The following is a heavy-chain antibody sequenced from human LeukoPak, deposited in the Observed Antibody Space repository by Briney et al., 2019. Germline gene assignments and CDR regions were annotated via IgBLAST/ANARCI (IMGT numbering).Heavy chain of an antibody. Sequence: SETLSLTCTVSGGSISSSSYYWGWIRQPPGKGLEWIGRIYYSGSTYYNPSLKSRVTISVDTSKNQFSLKLSSVTAADTAVYYCARHKHYYDSSGYYYPTWFDPWGQGTLVTVSS. D-gene: IGHD3-22*01. CDR1: GGSISSSSYY. CDR3: ARHKHYYDSSGYYYPTWFDP. J-gene: IGHJ5*02. CDR2: IYYSGST. V-gene: IGHV4-39*01.